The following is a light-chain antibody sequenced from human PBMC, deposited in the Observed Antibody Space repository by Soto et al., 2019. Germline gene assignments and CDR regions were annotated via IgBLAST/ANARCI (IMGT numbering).Light chain of an antibody. CDR1: QTVRNNY. CDR2: GTS. CDR3: QQYGSSPPWT. Sequence: EFVLTQSPGTLSLSPGERATLSCRASQTVRNNYLAWYQQKPGQAPRLLIYGTSSRPTGIPDRFSGSGSGTDFTLTISRLEPEDFAVYYCQQYGSSPPWTFGQGTKVDIK. J-gene: IGKJ1*01. V-gene: IGKV3-20*01.